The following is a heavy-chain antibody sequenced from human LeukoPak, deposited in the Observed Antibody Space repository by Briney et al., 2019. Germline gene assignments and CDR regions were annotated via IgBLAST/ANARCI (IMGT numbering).Heavy chain of an antibody. J-gene: IGHJ4*02. CDR2: INQDGSII. CDR1: GFTSSGYW. CDR3: ARDRDWVFDY. V-gene: IGHV3-7*01. Sequence: GGSLRLSCAASGFTSSGYWMSWVRQAPGKGLEWVANINQDGSIIHYVDSAKGRFTTSRDNAKTSLYLQMNSLRAEDTAVYYCARDRDWVFDYWGQGTLVTVSS. D-gene: IGHD2-21*02.